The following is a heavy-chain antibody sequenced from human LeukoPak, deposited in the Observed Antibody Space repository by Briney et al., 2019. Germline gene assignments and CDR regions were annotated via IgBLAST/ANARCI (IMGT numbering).Heavy chain of an antibody. J-gene: IGHJ4*02. Sequence: GGSLRLSCAASGFTFSTYRMSWVRQAPGKGLEWVANIKQDGSEKHYVDSVKGRFTISRDNAKNSLYLQMNSLRAEDTAFYYCAKDGRWLQLEYYFDYWGQGTLVTVSS. CDR1: GFTFSTYR. D-gene: IGHD5-24*01. CDR3: AKDGRWLQLEYYFDY. V-gene: IGHV3-7*03. CDR2: IKQDGSEK.